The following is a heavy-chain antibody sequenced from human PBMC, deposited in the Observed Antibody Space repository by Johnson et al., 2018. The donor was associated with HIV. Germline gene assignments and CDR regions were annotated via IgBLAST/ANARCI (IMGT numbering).Heavy chain of an antibody. CDR1: GFTFNNAW. D-gene: IGHD3-3*01. J-gene: IGHJ3*02. V-gene: IGHV3-15*01. CDR2: IKSNTDGGTT. Sequence: VQLVEYGGGLVKPGGSLRLSCAASGFTFNNAWMSWVRQAPGKGLEWVGRIKSNTDGGTTDYAAHVKGRFTISRDDSKNTLYLQMNSRKTEDTAVYYCTTGELWNGEYLQDAFEIWGQGTMVTVSS. CDR3: TTGELWNGEYLQDAFEI.